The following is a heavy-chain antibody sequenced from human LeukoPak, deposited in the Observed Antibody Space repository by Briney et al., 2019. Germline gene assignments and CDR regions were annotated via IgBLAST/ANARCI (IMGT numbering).Heavy chain of an antibody. V-gene: IGHV1-69*05. CDR3: AAGGYDTLLYYYYYMDV. J-gene: IGHJ6*03. CDR1: GGTFSSYA. D-gene: IGHD3-9*01. Sequence: ASVKVSCKASGGTFSSYAISWVRQAPGQGLEWIGGIIPIFGTANYAQKFQGRVTITTDESTSTAYMELSSLRSEDTAVYYCAAGGYDTLLYYYYYMDVWGKGTTVTVSS. CDR2: IIPIFGTA.